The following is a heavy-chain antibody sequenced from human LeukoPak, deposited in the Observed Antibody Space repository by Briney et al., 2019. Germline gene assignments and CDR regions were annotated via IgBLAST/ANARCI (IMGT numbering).Heavy chain of an antibody. Sequence: SETLSLTCTVSGGSISSGDYYWSWIRQPPGKGLEWIGYIYYSGSTYYNPSLKSRVTISVDTSKNQFSLKLSSVTAADTAVYYRARDRWIQLWFHYYYYYGMDVWGQGTTVTVSS. CDR3: ARDRWIQLWFHYYYYYGMDV. CDR1: GGSISSGDYY. CDR2: IYYSGST. D-gene: IGHD5-18*01. V-gene: IGHV4-30-4*01. J-gene: IGHJ6*02.